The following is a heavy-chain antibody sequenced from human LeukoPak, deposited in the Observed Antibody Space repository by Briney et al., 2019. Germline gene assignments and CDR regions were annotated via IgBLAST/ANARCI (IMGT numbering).Heavy chain of an antibody. CDR1: GFTFSSYS. CDR2: ISSSSSYL. Sequence: GGSLRLSCAASGFTFSSYSMNWVRQAPGKGLEWVSSISSSSSYLYYADSVKGRLTISRDNAKNSLYLQMNSLRAEDTAVYYCARDVSRYCSGGSCYESAWNWFDPWGQGTLVTVSS. D-gene: IGHD2-15*01. J-gene: IGHJ5*02. CDR3: ARDVSRYCSGGSCYESAWNWFDP. V-gene: IGHV3-21*01.